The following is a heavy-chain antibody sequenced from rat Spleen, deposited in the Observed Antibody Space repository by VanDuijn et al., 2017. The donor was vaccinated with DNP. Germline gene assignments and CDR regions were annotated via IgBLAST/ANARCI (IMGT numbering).Heavy chain of an antibody. D-gene: IGHD1-6*01. J-gene: IGHJ2*01. V-gene: IGHV1-60*01. CDR2: INPGSGGT. CDR3: ARRELYYGADY. CDR1: GYIFSSYD. Sequence: QVQLQQSGAELTKPGSSVKISCKASGYIFSSYDVSWIKQRPGQALEWIGSINPGSGGTGYNEKFMGKATLTVDKSSNTAFMQLSSLTPEDNAVYYCARRELYYGADYWGQGVMVTVSS.